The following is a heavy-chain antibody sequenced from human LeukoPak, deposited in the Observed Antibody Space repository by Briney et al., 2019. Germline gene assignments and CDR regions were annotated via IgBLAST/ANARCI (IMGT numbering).Heavy chain of an antibody. CDR2: ISGSGGST. V-gene: IGHV3-23*01. D-gene: IGHD2-15*01. Sequence: GGSLRLSCAASGFTFSSYAVSWVRQAPGKGLEWVSAISGSGGSTHYADSVKGRFTISRDNSKNTLYLQMNSLRAEDTAVYYCAKGRAIVVVVAAEVYWGQGTLVTVSS. CDR3: AKGRAIVVVVAAEVY. J-gene: IGHJ4*02. CDR1: GFTFSSYA.